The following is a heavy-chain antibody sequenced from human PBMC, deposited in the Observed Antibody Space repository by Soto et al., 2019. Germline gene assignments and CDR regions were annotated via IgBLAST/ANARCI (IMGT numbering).Heavy chain of an antibody. CDR3: ARHSGSYYSYFDY. J-gene: IGHJ4*02. Sequence: QVQLVQSGAEVKKPGASVKVSCNASGYTFTTYGISWVRQAHGQGPEWMGWISASHGNTNYAQKLQGRVTVTTDTSTSTAYMELRSLRSDDTAVYYCARHSGSYYSYFDYWGQGTLVTVSS. V-gene: IGHV1-18*01. CDR2: ISASHGNT. CDR1: GYTFTTYG. D-gene: IGHD1-26*01.